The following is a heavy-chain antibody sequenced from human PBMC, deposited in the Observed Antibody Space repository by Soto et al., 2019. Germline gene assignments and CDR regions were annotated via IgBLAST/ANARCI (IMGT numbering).Heavy chain of an antibody. V-gene: IGHV1-69*06. CDR3: AREEVATTLPGYLNYFDY. CDR2: IIPIFGTA. D-gene: IGHD2-15*01. J-gene: IGHJ4*02. Sequence: QVQLVQSGAEVKKPGSSVKVSCKASGGTFSSYAISWVRQAPGHGLEWMGGIIPIFGTANYAQKFQGIVTTAADKSTSTAYMELSSLRSEDTAVYYCAREEVATTLPGYLNYFDYWGQGSLVTVSS. CDR1: GGTFSSYA.